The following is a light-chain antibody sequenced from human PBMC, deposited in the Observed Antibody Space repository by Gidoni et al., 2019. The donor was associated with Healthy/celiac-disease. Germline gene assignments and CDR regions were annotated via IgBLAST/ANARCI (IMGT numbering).Light chain of an antibody. CDR2: AAS. CDR3: QQINSYPRT. Sequence: IQLTQSPSSLSASVGDRVTITCRASQGISSYLAWYQQKAGKAPRLLIYAASTLQSGVPSRFSGRGSGTDFTLTISSLQPEDFATYYCQQINSYPRTFGQGTKVEIK. CDR1: QGISSY. J-gene: IGKJ1*01. V-gene: IGKV1-9*01.